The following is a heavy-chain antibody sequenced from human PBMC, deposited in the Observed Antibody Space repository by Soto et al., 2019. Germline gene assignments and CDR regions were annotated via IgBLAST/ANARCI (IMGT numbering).Heavy chain of an antibody. V-gene: IGHV3-30*03. CDR3: ALGPLGYCSSTSCQFDY. D-gene: IGHD2-2*01. J-gene: IGHJ4*02. CDR2: ISYDGSNK. Sequence: GGSLRLSCAASGFTFSSYGMHWVRQAPGKGLEWVAVISYDGSNKYYADSVKGRFTISRDNSKNTLYLQMKSLRAEDTAVYYCALGPLGYCSSTSCQFDYWGQGTLVTVSS. CDR1: GFTFSSYG.